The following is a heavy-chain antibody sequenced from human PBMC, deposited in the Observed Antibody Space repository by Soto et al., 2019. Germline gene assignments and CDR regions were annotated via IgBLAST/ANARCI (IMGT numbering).Heavy chain of an antibody. Sequence: QERLVESGGGVVQPGRSLRLSCAVSGFTFSDYAMHWVRQAPGKGLEWVALIWHDGINEFYADSVKGRFTISRDISNNTLYLQMNSLSPEDTAVYYCTKSRGDAYKWGLGLDQWGQGTLVTVSS. J-gene: IGHJ5*02. D-gene: IGHD3-10*01. V-gene: IGHV3-33*03. CDR3: TKSRGDAYKWGLGLDQ. CDR1: GFTFSDYA. CDR2: IWHDGINE.